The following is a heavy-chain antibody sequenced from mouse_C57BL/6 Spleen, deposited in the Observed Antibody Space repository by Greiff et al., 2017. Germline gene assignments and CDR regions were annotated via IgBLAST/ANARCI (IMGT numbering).Heavy chain of an antibody. J-gene: IGHJ2*01. V-gene: IGHV1-69*01. Sequence: QVQLQQSGAELVMPGASVKLSCKASGYTFTSYWMHWVKQRPGQGLEWIGEIDPSDSYTNYNQKFKGKSTLTVDKSSSTAYMQLSSLTSEDSAVYYCARSYSNPFDDWGQGTTLTVSS. CDR2: IDPSDSYT. D-gene: IGHD2-5*01. CDR3: ARSYSNPFDD. CDR1: GYTFTSYW.